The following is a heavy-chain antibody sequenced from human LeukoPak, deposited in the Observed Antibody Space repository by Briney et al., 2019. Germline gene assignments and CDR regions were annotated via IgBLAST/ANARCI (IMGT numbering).Heavy chain of an antibody. CDR2: IYYSGST. J-gene: IGHJ4*02. Sequence: PSETLSLTCTVSGGSISSSSYYWGWIRQPPGKGVEWIVSIYYSGSTYYNPSLKSRITISVDTSKNQFSLKLSSVTAADTAVYYCASRSDDYGDLEDYWGQGTLVTVSS. CDR3: ASRSDDYGDLEDY. CDR1: GGSISSSSYY. V-gene: IGHV4-39*01. D-gene: IGHD4-17*01.